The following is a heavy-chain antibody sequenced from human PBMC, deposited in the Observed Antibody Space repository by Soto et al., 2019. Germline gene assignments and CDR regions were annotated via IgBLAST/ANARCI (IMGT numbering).Heavy chain of an antibody. J-gene: IGHJ4*02. V-gene: IGHV1-18*01. CDR2: ISAYNGNT. D-gene: IGHD6-19*01. Sequence: QVQLVQSGAEVKKPGASVKVSFQASGYTFTSQGISWVRQAPGQGLEWMGWISAYNGNTNYAQKLQVRVTMTTDTSTSPAYMELRSLRSDDTAVYYCVYPSYSSGWYYFDYWGQGTLVTVSS. CDR3: VYPSYSSGWYYFDY. CDR1: GYTFTSQG.